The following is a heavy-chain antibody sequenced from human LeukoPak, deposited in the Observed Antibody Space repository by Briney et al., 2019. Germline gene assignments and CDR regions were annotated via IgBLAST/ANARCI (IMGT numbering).Heavy chain of an antibody. D-gene: IGHD2-15*01. V-gene: IGHV3-7*04. CDR2: IKYDGSEK. J-gene: IGHJ4*02. Sequence: GGSLRLSCAASGFTFSDYYMDWVRQAPGKGLEWVANIKYDGSEKYYVDSVRGRFTISRDNAKNTLYLQMNSLTPEDTAVYFCAMDCSGGSCYDYWGQGTLVTVSS. CDR1: GFTFSDYY. CDR3: AMDCSGGSCYDY.